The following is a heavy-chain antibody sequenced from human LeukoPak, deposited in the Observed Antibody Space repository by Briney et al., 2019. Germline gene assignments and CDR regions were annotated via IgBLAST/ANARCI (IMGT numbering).Heavy chain of an antibody. D-gene: IGHD1-26*01. V-gene: IGHV3-48*03. CDR2: ISSSGSTI. CDR3: ARCLVGATIGFDY. CDR1: GFTFSSYE. Sequence: GGSLRLSCAASGFTFSSYEMNWVRQAPGKGLEWVSYISSSGSTIYYADSVKGRFTISRDNAKNSPYLQMNSLRAEDTAVYYCARCLVGATIGFDYWGQGTLVTVSS. J-gene: IGHJ4*02.